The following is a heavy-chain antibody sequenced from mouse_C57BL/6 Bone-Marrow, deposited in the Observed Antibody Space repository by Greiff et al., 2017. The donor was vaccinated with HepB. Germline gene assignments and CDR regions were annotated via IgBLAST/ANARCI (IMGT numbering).Heavy chain of an antibody. D-gene: IGHD1-1*01. J-gene: IGHJ3*01. CDR1: GFSFNTYA. CDR2: IRSKSNNYAT. V-gene: IGHV10-1*01. CDR3: VSPYYYGIPFAY. Sequence: EVQLQESGGGLVQPKGSLKLSCAASGFSFNTYAMNWVRQAPGKGLEWVARIRSKSNNYATYYADSVKDRFTISRDDSESMLYLQMNNLKTEDTAMYYCVSPYYYGIPFAYWGQGTLVTVSA.